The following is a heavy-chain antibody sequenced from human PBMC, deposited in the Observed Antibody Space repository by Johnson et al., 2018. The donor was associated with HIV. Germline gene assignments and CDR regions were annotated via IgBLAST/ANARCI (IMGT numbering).Heavy chain of an antibody. J-gene: IGHJ3*01. CDR3: ASGTSGYNYYDSSGYLMDAFDV. CDR2: ISYDGSNK. V-gene: IGHV3-30*04. D-gene: IGHD3-22*01. Sequence: QVQLVESGGGVVQPGRSLRLSCAASGFTFSSYSMHWVRQAPGKGLEWVAVISYDGSNKYYADSVKGRFTISRDNSKNTLYLQMNSLRVEDTAVYYCASGTSGYNYYDSSGYLMDAFDVWGQGTMVTVSS. CDR1: GFTFSSYS.